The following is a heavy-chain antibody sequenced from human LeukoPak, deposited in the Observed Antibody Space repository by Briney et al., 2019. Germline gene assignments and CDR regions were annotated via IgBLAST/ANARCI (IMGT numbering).Heavy chain of an antibody. J-gene: IGHJ4*02. CDR1: GFTFSTYW. V-gene: IGHV3-74*01. Sequence: GGSLRLSCAASGFTFSTYWMHWVRQAPGKGLVWVLRINSDGSSKSYADSVKGRFTISRDNAKNTLYLQMNSLRAEDTAVYYCASRDMVRGVLGFDYWGQGTLVTVSS. D-gene: IGHD3-10*01. CDR2: INSDGSSK. CDR3: ASRDMVRGVLGFDY.